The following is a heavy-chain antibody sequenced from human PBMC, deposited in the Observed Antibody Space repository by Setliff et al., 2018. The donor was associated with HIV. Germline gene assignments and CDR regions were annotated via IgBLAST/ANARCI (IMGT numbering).Heavy chain of an antibody. CDR2: IYTNGYT. CDR1: GGSIRSGSYY. D-gene: IGHD6-19*01. J-gene: IGHJ4*02. V-gene: IGHV4-61*09. Sequence: PSETLSLTCTVSGGSIRSGSYYWTWIRQPAGKGPEWIGHIYTNGYTNYNPSLKSRVTISVDTSRDQFSLQLTSVTAADTAVYYCARGRRSSGWYVYHWGQGTLVTVSS. CDR3: ARGRRSSGWYVYH.